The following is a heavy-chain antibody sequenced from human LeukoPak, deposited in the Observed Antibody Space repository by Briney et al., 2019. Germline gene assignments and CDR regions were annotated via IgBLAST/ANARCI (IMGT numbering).Heavy chain of an antibody. D-gene: IGHD3-3*01. CDR2: ISYDGSNK. Sequence: GGSLRLSCAASGFTFSSYAMHWVRQAPGKGLEWVAVISYDGSNKYYADSVKGRFTISRDNSKNTLYLQMNSLRAEDTAVYYCAKGRITIFGVVLYYFDYWGQGTLVTVSS. CDR3: AKGRITIFGVVLYYFDY. J-gene: IGHJ4*02. CDR1: GFTFSSYA. V-gene: IGHV3-30-3*01.